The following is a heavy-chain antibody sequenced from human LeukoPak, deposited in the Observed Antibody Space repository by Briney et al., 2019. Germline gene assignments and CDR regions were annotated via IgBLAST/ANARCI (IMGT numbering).Heavy chain of an antibody. J-gene: IGHJ3*02. CDR3: ARDSSSWDAFDI. CDR2: IYSGGST. D-gene: IGHD6-13*01. V-gene: IGHV3-66*01. CDR1: GFTVSSNY. Sequence: PGGSLRLSCAAPGFTVSSNYMSWVRQAPGKGLEWVSVIYSGGSTYYADSVKGRFTISRDNSKNTLYLQMNSLRAEDTAVYYCARDSSSWDAFDIWGQGTMVTVSS.